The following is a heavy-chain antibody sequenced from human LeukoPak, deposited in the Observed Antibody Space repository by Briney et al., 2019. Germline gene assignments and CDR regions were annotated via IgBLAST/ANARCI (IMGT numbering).Heavy chain of an antibody. CDR2: IYYSGST. D-gene: IGHD2-21*01. J-gene: IGHJ3*01. V-gene: IGHV4-39*01. CDR1: GGSISSSSYY. CDR3: ARQVADGGAQTA. Sequence: SETLSLTCTVSGGSISSSSYYWGWIRQPPGKGLEWIGSIYYSGSTYYNPSLKSRVTTSVDTSKNQFSLKLSSVTAADTAVYYCARQVADGGAQTAWGQGTMVTVSS.